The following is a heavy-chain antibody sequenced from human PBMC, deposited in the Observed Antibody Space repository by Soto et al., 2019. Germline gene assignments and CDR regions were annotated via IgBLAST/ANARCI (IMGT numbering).Heavy chain of an antibody. D-gene: IGHD2-2*01. CDR2: MYHSGST. V-gene: IGHV4-59*11. CDR1: GGFITSHY. J-gene: IGHJ4*02. Sequence: SETLSLTCSFSGGFITSHYCSWFRQPPGKGLEWIGYMYHSGSTYYNPSLKSRVTISIDRSKNQFSLKLSSVTAADTAVYYCARVPDYWGQGILVTVSS. CDR3: ARVPDY.